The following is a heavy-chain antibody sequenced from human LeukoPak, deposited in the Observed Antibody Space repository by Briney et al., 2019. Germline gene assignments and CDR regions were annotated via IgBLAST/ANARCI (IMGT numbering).Heavy chain of an antibody. CDR1: GGPISSYY. Sequence: SETLSLTCTVSGGPISSYYWSWIRQPPGKGLEWVGHMYYSGSTNYNPSTNYNPSLKSRVTISVGTSKNQFSLKLSSVTAADTAVYYCARDVGATPGYFDYWGQGTLVTVSS. CDR2: MYYSGST. CDR3: ARDVGATPGYFDY. J-gene: IGHJ4*02. V-gene: IGHV4-59*01. D-gene: IGHD1-26*01.